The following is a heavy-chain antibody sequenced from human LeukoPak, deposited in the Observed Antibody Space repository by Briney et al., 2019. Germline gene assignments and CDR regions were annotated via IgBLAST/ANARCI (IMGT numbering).Heavy chain of an antibody. Sequence: GSLRLSCAASGFTFSSYAMSWVRQPPGKGLEWIGSIYYSGSTYYNPSLKSRVTISVDTSKNQFSLKLSSVTAADTAVYYCARGLWAARRYFDYWGQGTLVTVSS. CDR2: IYYSGST. CDR3: ARGLWAARRYFDY. D-gene: IGHD6-6*01. CDR1: GFTFSSYA. J-gene: IGHJ4*02. V-gene: IGHV4-39*07.